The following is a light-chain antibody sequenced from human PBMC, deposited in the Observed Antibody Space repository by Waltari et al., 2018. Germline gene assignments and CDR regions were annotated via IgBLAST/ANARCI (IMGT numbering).Light chain of an antibody. CDR1: QSIATW. V-gene: IGKV1-5*03. J-gene: IGKJ1*01. CDR2: EAS. Sequence: DIQMTQAPSTLSPSVGDRVTITCRASQSIATWLAWYQQKPGEAPNLLIYEASSLGSGVPSRFSGSGSGTEFTLTISSLQPDDFATYYCQQYNSYPWTFGQGTKVEIK. CDR3: QQYNSYPWT.